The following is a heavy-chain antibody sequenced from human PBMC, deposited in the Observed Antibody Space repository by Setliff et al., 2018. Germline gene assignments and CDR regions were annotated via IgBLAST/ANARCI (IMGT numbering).Heavy chain of an antibody. CDR1: GFTFSSYS. V-gene: IGHV3-48*01. D-gene: IGHD3-22*01. CDR2: ISSSSSTI. CDR3: ARDGGGPYYYDSSGYRAAFDI. J-gene: IGHJ3*02. Sequence: GGSLRLSCAASGFTFSSYSMNWVRQAPGKGQEWVSYISSSSSTIYYADSVKGRFTISRDNAKNSLYLQMNSLRAEDTAVYYCARDGGGPYYYDSSGYRAAFDIWGQGTMVTVSS.